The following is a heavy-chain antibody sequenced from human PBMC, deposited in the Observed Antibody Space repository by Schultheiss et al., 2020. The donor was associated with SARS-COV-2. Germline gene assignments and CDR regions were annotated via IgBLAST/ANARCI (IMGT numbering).Heavy chain of an antibody. CDR1: GGSISSSTYY. D-gene: IGHD2-2*01. Sequence: SETLSLTCTVSGGSISSSTYYWGWIRQPPGKGLEWIGGIYYSGNTYYNPSLKSGVTISVDTSKNQFSLKLSSVTAADPAVYYCAGVGGGYQLIPNWFDPWGQGTLVTVSS. CDR2: IYYSGNT. J-gene: IGHJ5*02. CDR3: AGVGGGYQLIPNWFDP. V-gene: IGHV4-39*01.